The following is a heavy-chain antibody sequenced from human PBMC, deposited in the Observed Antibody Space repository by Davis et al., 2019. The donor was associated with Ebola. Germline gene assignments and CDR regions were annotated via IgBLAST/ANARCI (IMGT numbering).Heavy chain of an antibody. CDR2: INAGSSRK. D-gene: IGHD1-1*01. V-gene: IGHV3-48*01. Sequence: PGGSLRLSCAASGFPFSSYGMHWVRQAPGKGLEWVSNINAGSSRKSYADSVKGRFTISRDNAKNSLYLQMNSLRVEDTAVYYCARAQFPTTSDHWGQGTLVTVSS. J-gene: IGHJ4*02. CDR3: ARAQFPTTSDH. CDR1: GFPFSSYG.